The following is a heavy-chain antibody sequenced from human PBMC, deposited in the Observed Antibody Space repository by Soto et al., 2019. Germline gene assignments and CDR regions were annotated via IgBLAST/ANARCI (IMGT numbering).Heavy chain of an antibody. CDR1: GFSFSKSSVG. V-gene: IGHV2-5*02. Sequence: QITLKESGPTLVKPTQTLTLTCTFSGFSFSKSSVGVGWIRQPPGKALEWLALIYWDDDKRYSPSLKSRLTITKDTSRNQVVVTMTNMDPVDTATYYCAHVYWAASGTRYYFDYWGQGTLVTVSS. CDR3: AHVYWAASGTRYYFDY. D-gene: IGHD6-13*01. CDR2: IYWDDDK. J-gene: IGHJ4*02.